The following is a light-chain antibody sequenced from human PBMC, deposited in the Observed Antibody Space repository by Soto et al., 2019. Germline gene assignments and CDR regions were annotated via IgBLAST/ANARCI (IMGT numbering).Light chain of an antibody. Sequence: QSVLAQSPSASGSPGQSVTISCIGTSXDVGGYNYVSWYQHHPGKAPKLIIYEVTKRPSGVPDRFSGSRSGTTASLTVSGLQAEDEADYYCGSYAGGNTFVFGTRTKVTVL. CDR3: GSYAGGNTFV. CDR1: SXDVGGYNY. V-gene: IGLV2-8*01. J-gene: IGLJ1*01. CDR2: EVT.